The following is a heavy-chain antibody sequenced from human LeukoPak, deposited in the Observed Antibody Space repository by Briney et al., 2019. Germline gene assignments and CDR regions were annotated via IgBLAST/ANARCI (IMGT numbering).Heavy chain of an antibody. V-gene: IGHV3-74*01. CDR1: GFSFTSYW. D-gene: IGHD4-17*01. J-gene: IGHJ4*02. CDR3: ATDLG. Sequence: PGGSLRLSCAASGFSFTSYWMHWARQPPGKGLVWVSRVDHDGSGTAYADSVTGRFTISRDNAKNTVYLQMNSLRAEDTAVYYCATDLGWGQGTLVTVSS. CDR2: VDHDGSGT.